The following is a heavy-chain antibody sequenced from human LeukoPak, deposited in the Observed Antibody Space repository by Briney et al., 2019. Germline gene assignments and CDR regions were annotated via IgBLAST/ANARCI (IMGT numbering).Heavy chain of an antibody. V-gene: IGHV3-23*01. D-gene: IGHD2-15*01. J-gene: IGHJ6*02. CDR1: GFTFSSYA. CDR2: ISGGGGST. Sequence: PGGSLRLSCAASGFTFSSYAMSWVRQAPGKGLEWVSAISGGGGSTYYADSVKGRFTIPRDNSKNTLYLQMNSLRAEDTAVYYCAKTLRYCSGGSCYSPYYYGMDVWGQGTTVAVSS. CDR3: AKTLRYCSGGSCYSPYYYGMDV.